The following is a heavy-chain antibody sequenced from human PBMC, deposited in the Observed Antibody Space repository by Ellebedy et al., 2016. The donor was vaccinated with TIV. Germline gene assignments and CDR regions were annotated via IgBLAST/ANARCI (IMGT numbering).Heavy chain of an antibody. V-gene: IGHV3-30*18. CDR3: AKGDGYNRPDAFDI. CDR2: ISYDGSKK. CDR1: GFPFSSYG. D-gene: IGHD5-24*01. Sequence: GASLKISCAAYGFPFSSYGIDWVRQAQGKGLEWVAGISYDGSKKYYVDSVKGRFTISRDNSKHTLYLQMNSLRAEDTAVYYCAKGDGYNRPDAFDIWGQGTVVTVSS. J-gene: IGHJ3*02.